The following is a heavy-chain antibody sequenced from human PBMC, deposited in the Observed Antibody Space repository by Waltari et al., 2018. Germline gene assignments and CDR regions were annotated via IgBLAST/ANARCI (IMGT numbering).Heavy chain of an antibody. V-gene: IGHV4-61*02. CDR1: GCSISSGRYY. J-gene: IGHJ4*02. D-gene: IGHD3-3*01. CDR3: ASCDFWRRGLGA. CDR2: IYTSGST. Sequence: QVQLQESGPGLVKPSQTLSLTCTVSGCSISSGRYYWRLIRQPAGKGLEWIGRIYTSGSTNYNPSLKSRVTISVDTSKNQFSLKLSSVTAADTAVYYCASCDFWRRGLGAWGQGTLVTVSS.